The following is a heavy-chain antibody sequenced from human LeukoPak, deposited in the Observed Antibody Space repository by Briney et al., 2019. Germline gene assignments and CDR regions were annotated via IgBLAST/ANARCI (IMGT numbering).Heavy chain of an antibody. CDR1: GYTFTSYG. CDR3: ARDRRYYDSSGYYVLLYY. CDR2: ISAYNGNT. J-gene: IGHJ4*02. Sequence: ASVKVSCKASGYTFTSYGISWVRQAPGQGLEWMGWISAYNGNTNYAQKLQGRVTMTTDTSTSTAYMELRSLRSDDTAVYYCARDRRYYDSSGYYVLLYYWGQGTLVTASS. V-gene: IGHV1-18*01. D-gene: IGHD3-22*01.